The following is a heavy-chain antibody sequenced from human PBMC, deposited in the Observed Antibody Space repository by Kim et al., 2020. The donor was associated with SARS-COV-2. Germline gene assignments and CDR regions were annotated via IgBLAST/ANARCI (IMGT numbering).Heavy chain of an antibody. J-gene: IGHJ3*02. V-gene: IGHV3-15*01. Sequence: GGSLRLSCAASGFTFSNACMSWVRQAPGKGLEWVGLIKSKTDGGTKDYAAPVKGRFTISRDDSKNTLYLQMNSLKTEDTAVYYCTTGFLPSSGYYNDAFDIWGQGTMVTVSS. CDR1: GFTFSNAC. CDR3: TTGFLPSSGYYNDAFDI. D-gene: IGHD3-22*01. CDR2: IKSKTDGGTK.